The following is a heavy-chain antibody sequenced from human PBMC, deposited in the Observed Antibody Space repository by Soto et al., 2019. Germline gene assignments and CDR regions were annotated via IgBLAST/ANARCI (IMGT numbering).Heavy chain of an antibody. CDR3: ARWGLRAVAGRGRYYGMDV. J-gene: IGHJ6*02. D-gene: IGHD6-19*01. Sequence: SETLSLTCAVYGGSFSGYYWSWIRQPPGKGLEWIGEINHSGSTNYNPSLKSRVTISVDTSKNQFSLKLSSVTAADTAVYYWARWGLRAVAGRGRYYGMDVWGQGTTVT. CDR1: GGSFSGYY. V-gene: IGHV4-34*01. CDR2: INHSGST.